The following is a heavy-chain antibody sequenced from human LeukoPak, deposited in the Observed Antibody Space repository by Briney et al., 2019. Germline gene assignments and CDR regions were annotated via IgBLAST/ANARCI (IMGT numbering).Heavy chain of an antibody. V-gene: IGHV3-23*01. D-gene: IGHD3-10*01. J-gene: IGHJ6*03. CDR2: ISDRGGRT. Sequence: GGSLRLSCAASGFTVSSNYMSWVRQAPGKGLEWVSAISDRGGRTYNADSVKGRFTISRDNSKNTLYVQMSSLRVEDTAVYYCAKVPWFGELSPHNYYMDVWGKGTTVTISS. CDR1: GFTVSSNY. CDR3: AKVPWFGELSPHNYYMDV.